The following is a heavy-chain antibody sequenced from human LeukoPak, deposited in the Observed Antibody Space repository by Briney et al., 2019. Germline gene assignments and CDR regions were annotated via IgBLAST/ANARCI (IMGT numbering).Heavy chain of an antibody. CDR2: ISYDGSNK. CDR1: GFTFSSYS. J-gene: IGHJ4*02. D-gene: IGHD3-22*01. CDR3: AKDGMYYYDSSGYHHLDC. V-gene: IGHV3-30*18. Sequence: PGGSLTLSCAASGFTFSSYSMNWVRQAPGKGLEWEAFISYDGSNKYYADSVKGRFTISRDNSKNTVYLQMNSLRAEDTAVYYCAKDGMYYYDSSGYHHLDCWGQGTLVTVSS.